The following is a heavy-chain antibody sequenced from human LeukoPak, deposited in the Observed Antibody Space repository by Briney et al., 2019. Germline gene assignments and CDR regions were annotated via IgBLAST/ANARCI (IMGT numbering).Heavy chain of an antibody. J-gene: IGHJ5*02. CDR1: GYTLTELS. D-gene: IGHD2-2*01. CDR2: FDPEDGET. CDR3: AAACCSSTSCRSSWFDP. V-gene: IGHV1-24*01. Sequence: ASVKVSCKVSGYTLTELSMHWVRQAPGKGLEWMGGFDPEDGETIYAQKFQGRVTMTEGTSTDTAYMELSSLRSEDTAVYYCAAACCSSTSCRSSWFDPWGQGTLVTVSS.